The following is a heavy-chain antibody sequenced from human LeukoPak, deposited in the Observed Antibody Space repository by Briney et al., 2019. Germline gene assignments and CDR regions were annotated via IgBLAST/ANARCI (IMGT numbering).Heavy chain of an antibody. D-gene: IGHD1-14*01. CDR3: AKPARTDYADY. J-gene: IGHJ4*02. V-gene: IGHV3-23*01. Sequence: GGSLRLSCAASGFTFTSYAMNWVRQAPGKGLEWVSSGSGGNTYYADSVKGRFTISRDNSKNTLYLQMNSLRAEDTAVYCCAKPARTDYADYWGQGTLVTVSS. CDR1: GFTFTSYA. CDR2: GSGGNT.